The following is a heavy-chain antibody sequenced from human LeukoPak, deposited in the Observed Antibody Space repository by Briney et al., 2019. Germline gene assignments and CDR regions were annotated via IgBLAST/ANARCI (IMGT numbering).Heavy chain of an antibody. CDR3: ARYCSSTSCYYYGMDV. Sequence: SETLSITCTVSGGSISSSSYYWGWIRQPPGKGLEWIGSIYYSGSTYYNASLKSRVTISVDTSKNQFSLKLSSVTAADMAVYYCARYCSSTSCYYYGMDVWGQGTTVTVSS. J-gene: IGHJ6*02. V-gene: IGHV4-39*01. D-gene: IGHD2-2*01. CDR2: IYYSGST. CDR1: GGSISSSSYY.